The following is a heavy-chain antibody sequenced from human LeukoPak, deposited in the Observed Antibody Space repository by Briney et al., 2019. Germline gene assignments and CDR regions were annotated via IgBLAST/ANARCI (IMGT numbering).Heavy chain of an antibody. CDR3: ARGKLGYCSSTSCYASDY. Sequence: ASVKVSCKASGGTFSGYAISWVRQAPGQGLEWMGRIIPILGIANYAQKFQGRVTITADKSTSTAYMELSSLRSEDTAVYYCARGKLGYCSSTSCYASDYWGQGTLVTVSS. CDR1: GGTFSGYA. J-gene: IGHJ4*02. CDR2: IIPILGIA. V-gene: IGHV1-69*04. D-gene: IGHD2-2*01.